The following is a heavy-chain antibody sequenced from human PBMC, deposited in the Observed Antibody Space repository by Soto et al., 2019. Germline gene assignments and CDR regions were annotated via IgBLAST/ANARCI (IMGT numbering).Heavy chain of an antibody. CDR3: ARDLGYSSSENWFDP. D-gene: IGHD6-13*01. J-gene: IGHJ5*02. CDR2: IYYSGST. Sequence: SETLSLTCTVSGGSISSYYWSWIRQPPGKGLEWIGYIYYSGSTNYNPSLKSRVTISVDTSKNQFSLKLSSVTAADTAVYYCARDLGYSSSENWFDPWGQGTLVTVSS. CDR1: GGSISSYY. V-gene: IGHV4-59*01.